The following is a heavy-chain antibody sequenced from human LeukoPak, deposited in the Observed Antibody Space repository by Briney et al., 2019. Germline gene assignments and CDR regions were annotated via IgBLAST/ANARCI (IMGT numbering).Heavy chain of an antibody. CDR3: ARVSFYGDPLDYGMDV. CDR1: GYTFTSYA. J-gene: IGHJ6*02. Sequence: ASVKVSCKASGYTFTSYAMHWVRQAPGQRLEWMGWINAGNGNTKYSQKFQGRVTITRDTSASTAYMELSSLRSEDTAVYYCARVSFYGDPLDYGMDVWGQGTTVTVSS. D-gene: IGHD4-17*01. CDR2: INAGNGNT. V-gene: IGHV1-3*01.